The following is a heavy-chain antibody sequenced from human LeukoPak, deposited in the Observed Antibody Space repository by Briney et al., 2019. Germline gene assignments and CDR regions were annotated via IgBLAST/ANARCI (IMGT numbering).Heavy chain of an antibody. CDR1: GGSISGSNYY. Sequence: SEALSLTCAVSGGSISGSNYYWGWIRQPPGQGLEWIGSIYYSGNTYYNPSLKSRVTISVDTSKNQFSLKLSSVTATDTAVYYCARRRAGRDWFDPWGQGTLVTVSS. CDR2: IYYSGNT. J-gene: IGHJ5*02. V-gene: IGHV4-39*01. D-gene: IGHD6-19*01. CDR3: ARRRAGRDWFDP.